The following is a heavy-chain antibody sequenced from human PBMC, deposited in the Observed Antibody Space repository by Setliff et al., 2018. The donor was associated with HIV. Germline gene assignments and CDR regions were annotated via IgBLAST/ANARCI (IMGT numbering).Heavy chain of an antibody. V-gene: IGHV4-38-2*01. CDR3: ARVSCSSWYSIPRYYYHHMDV. J-gene: IGHJ6*03. Sequence: SETLSLTCDVSGFSISSRYYWGWIRQPPGKGLEWIGYIYYSGSTYYNPSLRSRVTTSVDTSKNQFSLRLRSVTAADTAVYYCARVSCSSWYSIPRYYYHHMDVWGKGTTVTVSS. CDR2: IYYSGST. CDR1: GFSISSRYY. D-gene: IGHD6-13*01.